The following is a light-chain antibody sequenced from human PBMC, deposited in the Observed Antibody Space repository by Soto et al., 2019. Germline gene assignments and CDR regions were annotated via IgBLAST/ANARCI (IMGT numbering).Light chain of an antibody. J-gene: IGKJ1*01. CDR3: QEYKSYSWT. CDR2: DAS. CDR1: QSISSW. V-gene: IGKV1-5*01. Sequence: DVQVTQSPSTLSASVGGIVTFTFRASQSISSWLAWYQQKPGKAPKLLIYDASSLESGVPSRVSGSGSGTEFTLTIDSLQPDDFATYYCQEYKSYSWTFGQGTKVDIK.